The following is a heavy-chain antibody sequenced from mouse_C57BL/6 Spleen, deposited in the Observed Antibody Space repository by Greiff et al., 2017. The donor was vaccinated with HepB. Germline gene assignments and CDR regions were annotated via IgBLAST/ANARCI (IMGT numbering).Heavy chain of an antibody. V-gene: IGHV2-5*01. J-gene: IGHJ3*01. D-gene: IGHD2-4*01. Sequence: VQLQQSGPGLVQPSQSLSITCTVSGFSLTSYGVHWVRQSPGKGLEWLGVIWRGGSTDYNAAFMSRLSITKDNSKSQVFFKMNSLQADDTAIYYCAKKNDYDPAGFAYWGQGTLVTVSA. CDR3: AKKNDYDPAGFAY. CDR2: IWRGGST. CDR1: GFSLTSYG.